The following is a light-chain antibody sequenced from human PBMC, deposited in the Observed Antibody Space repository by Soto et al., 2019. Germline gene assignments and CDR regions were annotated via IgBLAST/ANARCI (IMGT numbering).Light chain of an antibody. CDR1: SSDVGGYNY. V-gene: IGLV2-14*01. CDR2: DVS. CDR3: GSYTSSSTLVV. Sequence: QSALTQPASVSGSPGQSITISCTGTSSDVGGYNYVSWYQQHPGKAPKLMNYDVSNRPSGVPNRFSGSKSGNTACLTISGRQAEDVGDYNCGSYTSSSTLVVFGGGTEVTVL. J-gene: IGLJ2*01.